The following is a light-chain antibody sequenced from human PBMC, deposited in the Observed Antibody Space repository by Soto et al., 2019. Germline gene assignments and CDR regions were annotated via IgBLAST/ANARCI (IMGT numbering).Light chain of an antibody. J-gene: IGLJ1*01. CDR1: SSDVGDYNS. CDR3: SSYAGSNNYV. V-gene: IGLV2-8*01. Sequence: QSALTQPPSASGSPGQSVTISCTGTSSDVGDYNSVSWYQHHPGKAPKLMIYEVSKRPSGVPDRFSGSKSANTASLTVSWLQAEDEADYYCSSYAGSNNYVFGTGTKLTVL. CDR2: EVS.